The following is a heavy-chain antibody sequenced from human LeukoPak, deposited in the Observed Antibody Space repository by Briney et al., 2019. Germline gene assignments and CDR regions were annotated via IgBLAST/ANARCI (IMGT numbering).Heavy chain of an antibody. Sequence: SETLSLTCAVYGGSFSGYYWSWIRQPPGKGLEWIGYIYYSGSTNYNPSLKSRVTISVDTSKNQFSLKLSSVTAADTAVYYCARVITIFGVTYYGMDVWGQGTTVTVSS. CDR2: IYYSGST. V-gene: IGHV4-59*01. CDR1: GGSFSGYY. CDR3: ARVITIFGVTYYGMDV. J-gene: IGHJ6*02. D-gene: IGHD3-3*01.